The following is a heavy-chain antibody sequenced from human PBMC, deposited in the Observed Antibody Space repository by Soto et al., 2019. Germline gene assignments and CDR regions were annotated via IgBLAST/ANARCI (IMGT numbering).Heavy chain of an antibody. V-gene: IGHV4-39*01. J-gene: IGHJ5*01. Sequence: SETLSLTCTVFGGSISSSSYYWVWIRQPPGKGLEWIGSIYYSGSTYYNPSLKSRVTTAVDTSKNQFSLRLSSVTAADTAVYYCARHVYAFDNGDNHSFDSWGQGILVTSPQ. CDR3: ARHVYAFDNGDNHSFDS. CDR1: GGSISSSSYY. D-gene: IGHD2-21*02. CDR2: IYYSGST.